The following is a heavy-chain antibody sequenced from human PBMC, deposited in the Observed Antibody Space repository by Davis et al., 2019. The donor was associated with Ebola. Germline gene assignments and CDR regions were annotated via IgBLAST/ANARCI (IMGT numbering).Heavy chain of an antibody. J-gene: IGHJ6*02. CDR3: ARAHRYSGFEYYYGMDV. V-gene: IGHV6-1*01. Sequence: HSQTLSLTCAISGDSVSSNSAAWNWIRQSPSRGLEWLGRTYYRSKWSNDYAVSVKSRITINPDTSKNQFSLQLNSVTPEDTAVYYCARAHRYSGFEYYYGMDVWGQGTTVTVSS. CDR2: TYYRSKWSN. CDR1: GDSVSSNSAA. D-gene: IGHD5-12*01.